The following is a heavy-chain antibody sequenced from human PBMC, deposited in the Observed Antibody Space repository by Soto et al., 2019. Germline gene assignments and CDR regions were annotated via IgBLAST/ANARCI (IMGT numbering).Heavy chain of an antibody. D-gene: IGHD4-17*01. CDR1: GFTFSSYG. Sequence: VQLLESGGGLVQPGGSLRLSCAASGFTFSSYGMHWVRQAPGKGLEWVAVISYDGSNKYYADSVKGRFTISRDNSKNTLYLQMNSLRAEDTAVYYCAKGDYEYFQHWGQGTLVTVSS. CDR3: AKGDYEYFQH. J-gene: IGHJ1*01. V-gene: IGHV3-30*18. CDR2: ISYDGSNK.